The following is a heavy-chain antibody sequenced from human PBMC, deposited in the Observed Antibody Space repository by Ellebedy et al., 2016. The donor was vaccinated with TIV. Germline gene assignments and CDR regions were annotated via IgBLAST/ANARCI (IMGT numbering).Heavy chain of an antibody. CDR2: IWYDGSNK. Sequence: GESLKISCAASGFTFSSYGMHWVRQAPGKGLEWVAVIWYDGSNKYYADSVKGRFTISRDNSKNTLYLQMNSLRAEDTAVYYCARDLGWGSGSYSSFDYWGQGTLVTVSS. CDR3: ARDLGWGSGSYSSFDY. V-gene: IGHV3-33*01. D-gene: IGHD3-10*01. J-gene: IGHJ4*02. CDR1: GFTFSSYG.